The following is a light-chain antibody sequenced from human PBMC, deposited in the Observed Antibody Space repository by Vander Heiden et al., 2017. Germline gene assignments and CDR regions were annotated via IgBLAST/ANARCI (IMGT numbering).Light chain of an antibody. CDR1: QSVSSY. Sequence: EIVLTQSPATLSLSPGERATLFCRASQSVSSYLAWYQQKPGQAPRLLISDTSNRATGIPARFSGSGSGRDFTLTISRLEPEDFAVYYCQQRSNWPPEITFGQGTRLDIK. CDR2: DTS. CDR3: QQRSNWPPEIT. J-gene: IGKJ5*01. V-gene: IGKV3-11*02.